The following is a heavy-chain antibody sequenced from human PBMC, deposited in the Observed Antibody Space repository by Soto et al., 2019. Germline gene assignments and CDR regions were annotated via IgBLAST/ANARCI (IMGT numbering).Heavy chain of an antibody. D-gene: IGHD3-22*01. CDR2: VRDTGST. J-gene: IGHJ5*02. CDR1: GGSMNIYY. CDR3: ARYSPAKKTYDSNPGWFDP. V-gene: IGHV4-59*01. Sequence: QVQLQESGPGQVKPSETLSLTCTVSGGSMNIYYWTWLRQPPGKGLEWIGYVRDTGSTNYNPSLKSRVTISIDTSKKQFSLSLNSATAADTAVYFCARYSPAKKTYDSNPGWFDPWGQGTLVAVSS.